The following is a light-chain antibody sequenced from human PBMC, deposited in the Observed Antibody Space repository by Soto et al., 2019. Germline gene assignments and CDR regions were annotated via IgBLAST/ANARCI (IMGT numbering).Light chain of an antibody. Sequence: EIVMTQSPSTLSVSAGERATLSCRASQSVSSNLAWYQQKPGQAPRLLIYGASSRATGIPDRFSGSGSGTDFTLTISRLEPEDFAVYYCQQYGSSPQAFGGGTKVDI. CDR1: QSVSSN. CDR2: GAS. J-gene: IGKJ4*01. CDR3: QQYGSSPQA. V-gene: IGKV3-20*01.